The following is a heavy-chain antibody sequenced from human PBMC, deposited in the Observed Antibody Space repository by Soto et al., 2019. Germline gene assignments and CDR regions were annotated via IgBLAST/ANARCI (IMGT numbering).Heavy chain of an antibody. V-gene: IGHV1-18*04. CDR3: ARAQLVPNPADDF. CDR2: ISARNGDT. CDR1: GYTFPTYG. Sequence: ASVKVSCKTSGYTFPTYGIIWVRQAPGEQLEWLGWISARNGDTKYAQGFQGRVTLTTDTSTSTAYMELMTLRSDDNAVYFFARAQLVPNPADDFWRQGTLVTESS. D-gene: IGHD2-2*01. J-gene: IGHJ3*01.